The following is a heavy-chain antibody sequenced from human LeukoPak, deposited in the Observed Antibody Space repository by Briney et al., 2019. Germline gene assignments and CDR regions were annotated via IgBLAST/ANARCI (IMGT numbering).Heavy chain of an antibody. Sequence: GESLKISCKGSGYSFTSYWIGWVRQMPGKGLEWMGIIYPGDSDTRYSPSLQGQVTISADKSISTAYLQWSSLKASDTAMYYCARQVTVAGSEAYYFDYWGQGTLVTVSS. J-gene: IGHJ4*02. D-gene: IGHD6-19*01. V-gene: IGHV5-51*01. CDR3: ARQVTVAGSEAYYFDY. CDR2: IYPGDSDT. CDR1: GYSFTSYW.